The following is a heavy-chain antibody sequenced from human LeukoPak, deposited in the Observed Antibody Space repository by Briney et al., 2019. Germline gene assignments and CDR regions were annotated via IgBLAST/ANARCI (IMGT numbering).Heavy chain of an antibody. CDR3: ATVLVGAYDL. CDR1: GYTFTGYY. V-gene: IGHV1-2*02. Sequence: GASVKVSCKASGYTFTGYYMHWVRQAPGQGLEWMGWINPNSGGTNSAQKFQGRVTMTEDTSTDTAYMELSSLRSEDTAVYYCATVLVGAYDLWGRGTLVTVSS. J-gene: IGHJ2*01. D-gene: IGHD1-26*01. CDR2: INPNSGGT.